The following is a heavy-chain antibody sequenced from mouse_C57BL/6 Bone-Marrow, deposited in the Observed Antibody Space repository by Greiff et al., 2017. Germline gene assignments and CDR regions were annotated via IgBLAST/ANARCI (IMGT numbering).Heavy chain of an antibody. D-gene: IGHD2-4*01. Sequence: LVESGAELVRPGTSVKVSCKASGYAFTNYLIEWVKHRPGQGLEWIGVINPGSGGTNYNDPSKGKRTLTAEESSSTAYMQLSSLTSAADAVTFYARSYDYVRYCAMDYWGQGTSVTVSS. CDR3: ARSYDYVRYCAMDY. J-gene: IGHJ4*01. CDR1: GYAFTNYL. V-gene: IGHV1-54*01. CDR2: INPGSGGT.